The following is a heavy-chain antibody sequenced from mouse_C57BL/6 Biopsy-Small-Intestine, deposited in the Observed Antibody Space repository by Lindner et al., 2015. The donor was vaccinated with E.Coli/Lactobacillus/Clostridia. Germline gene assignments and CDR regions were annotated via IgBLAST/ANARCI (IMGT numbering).Heavy chain of an antibody. CDR2: ISYSGST. Sequence: VQLQEVWTWPGKISQTLSLTCSVTGYSITSDYWNWIRKFPGNKLEYMGYISYSGSTYYNPSLKSRISITRDTSKNQFYLQLNSVTTEDTATYYCARYPYYYGSSSSYWYFDVWGTGTTVTVSS. CDR3: ARYPYYYGSSSSYWYFDV. D-gene: IGHD1-1*01. V-gene: IGHV3-8*01. J-gene: IGHJ1*03. CDR1: GYSITSDY.